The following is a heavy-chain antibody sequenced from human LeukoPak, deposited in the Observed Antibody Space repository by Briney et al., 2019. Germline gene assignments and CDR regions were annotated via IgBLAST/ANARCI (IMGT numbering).Heavy chain of an antibody. CDR1: GFTFSSYG. CDR2: IGGSGDNI. Sequence: GGSLRLSCAASGFTFSSYGMHWVRQAPGKGLEWVSVIGGSGDNIHFADSVKGRFTISRDNSKSTVYLQMNGLSAEDTAVYYCATYQQIGKDDYWGQGTLVTVSS. D-gene: IGHD1-26*01. CDR3: ATYQQIGKDDY. V-gene: IGHV3-23*01. J-gene: IGHJ4*02.